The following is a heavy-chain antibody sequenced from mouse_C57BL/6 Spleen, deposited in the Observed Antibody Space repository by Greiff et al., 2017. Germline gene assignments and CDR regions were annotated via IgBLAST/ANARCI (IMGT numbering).Heavy chain of an antibody. Sequence: EVKLMESGAELVRPGASVKLSCTASGFNIKDDYMHWVKQRPEQGLEWIGWIDPENGDTEYASKFQGKATITADTSSNTAYLQLSSLTSEDTAVYYCTTEGGLRRLWGQGTTLTVSS. V-gene: IGHV14-4*01. CDR1: GFNIKDDY. D-gene: IGHD2-2*01. CDR3: TTEGGLRRL. CDR2: IDPENGDT. J-gene: IGHJ2*01.